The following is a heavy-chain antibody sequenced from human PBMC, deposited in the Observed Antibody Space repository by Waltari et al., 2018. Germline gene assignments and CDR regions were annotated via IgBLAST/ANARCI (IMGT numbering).Heavy chain of an antibody. CDR3: VRLEDCTGPGGNCYSADSFAMDV. D-gene: IGHD2-15*01. V-gene: IGHV4-34*02. CDR2: INHNVNI. CDR1: GVSFSGYY. Sequence: QVQLQQWGAGQLQPSETLSLTCAVYGVSFSGYYWGWIRQPPGKGLEWFGEINHNVNINRNPSLRSRLTMLIDTSKSQFALKLNSVTAADTGVYYCVRLEDCTGPGGNCYSADSFAMDVWGQGTMVTVSS. J-gene: IGHJ6*02.